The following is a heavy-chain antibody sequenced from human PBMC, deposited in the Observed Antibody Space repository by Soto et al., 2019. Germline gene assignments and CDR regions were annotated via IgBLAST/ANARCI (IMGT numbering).Heavy chain of an antibody. J-gene: IGHJ3*02. CDR3: ARAVFPGVDIVATYTDAFDI. CDR1: GFTFSSYS. Sequence: GGSLRLSCAASGFTFSSYSMNWVRQAPGKGLEWVSSISSSSSYIYYAASVKGRFTISRDNAKNSLYLQMNSLRAEDTAVYYCARAVFPGVDIVATYTDAFDIWGQGTMVTVSS. CDR2: ISSSSSYI. D-gene: IGHD5-12*01. V-gene: IGHV3-21*01.